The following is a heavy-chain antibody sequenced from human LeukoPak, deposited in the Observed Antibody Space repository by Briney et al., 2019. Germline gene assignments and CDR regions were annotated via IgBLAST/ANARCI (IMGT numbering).Heavy chain of an antibody. CDR1: GHTFTSYD. J-gene: IGHJ4*02. Sequence: ASVKVSCKASGHTFTSYDINWVRQATGQGLEWMGWMNPNSGNTGYAQKFQGRVTMTRNTSISTAYMELSSLRSEDTAVYYCARGLSLPAYDSSGYSLGYWGQGTPVTVSS. D-gene: IGHD3-22*01. V-gene: IGHV1-8*01. CDR3: ARGLSLPAYDSSGYSLGY. CDR2: MNPNSGNT.